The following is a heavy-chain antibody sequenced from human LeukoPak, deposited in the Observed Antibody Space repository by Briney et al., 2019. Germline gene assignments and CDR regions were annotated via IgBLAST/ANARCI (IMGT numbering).Heavy chain of an antibody. CDR3: ARGSWKAIDY. J-gene: IGHJ4*02. V-gene: IGHV4-59*01. CDR2: IYYSGST. CDR1: GGSISSYC. D-gene: IGHD1-1*01. Sequence: SETLSLTCTVSGGSISSYCWSWIRQPPGKGLEWIGYIYYSGSTNYNPSLKSRVTISVDTSKNQFSLKLSSVTAADTGVYYCARGSWKAIDYWGQGTLVTVSS.